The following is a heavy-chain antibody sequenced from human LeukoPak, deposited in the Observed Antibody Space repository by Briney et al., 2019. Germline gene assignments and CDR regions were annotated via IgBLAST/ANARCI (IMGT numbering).Heavy chain of an antibody. CDR2: ISGSGGST. V-gene: IGHV3-23*01. Sequence: GPSLSLSCAASGVTSSSCARGWVRQAPGKVLEWVSAISGSGGSTYYADSVKGRFTISRDNSKNTLYLQMNSLRAEDTAVYYCAKIVRHYYDSSGYRGYFDYWGQGTLVTVSS. D-gene: IGHD3-22*01. CDR1: GVTSSSCA. J-gene: IGHJ4*02. CDR3: AKIVRHYYDSSGYRGYFDY.